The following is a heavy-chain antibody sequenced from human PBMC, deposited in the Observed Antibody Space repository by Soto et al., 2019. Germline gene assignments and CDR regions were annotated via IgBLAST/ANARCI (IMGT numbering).Heavy chain of an antibody. CDR2: ISSSSSTI. CDR1: GFTFSSYS. Sequence: GGSLRLSCAASGFTFSSYSMNWVRQAPGKGLEWVSYISSSSSTIYYADSVKGQFTISRDNAKNSLYLQMNSLRAEDTAVYYCARHPERIAQIGWFDPWGQGTLVTSPQ. V-gene: IGHV3-48*01. D-gene: IGHD6-13*01. CDR3: ARHPERIAQIGWFDP. J-gene: IGHJ5*02.